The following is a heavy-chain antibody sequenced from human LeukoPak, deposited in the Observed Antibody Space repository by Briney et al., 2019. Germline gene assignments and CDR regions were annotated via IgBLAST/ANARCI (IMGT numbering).Heavy chain of an antibody. J-gene: IGHJ4*02. D-gene: IGHD3-16*01. CDR1: GYTFTNYY. V-gene: IGHV1-46*01. Sequence: ASVKVSCKASGYTFTNYYIHWVRQAPGQRLEWVGMINPSGGRTSYAQRFQGRVTVTTDTSTSTVYMQLSSLASEDTAVYYCARERRAWGEDFWGQGTLVTVSS. CDR2: INPSGGRT. CDR3: ARERRAWGEDF.